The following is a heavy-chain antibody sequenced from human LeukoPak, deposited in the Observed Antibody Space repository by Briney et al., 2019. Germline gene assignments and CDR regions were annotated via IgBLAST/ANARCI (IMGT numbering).Heavy chain of an antibody. CDR3: GKGHGGTGIVATTYYYYYGMDV. J-gene: IGHJ6*04. V-gene: IGHV3-64D*06. Sequence: GGSPRLSCSASGFTFSSYAMHWVRQAPGKGLEYVSAISSNGGSTYYADSVKGRFTISRDNSKNTLYLQMSSLRDEDTAVYYCGKGHGGTGIVATTYYYYYGMDVWGKGTTVTVSS. CDR2: ISSNGGST. D-gene: IGHD5-12*01. CDR1: GFTFSSYA.